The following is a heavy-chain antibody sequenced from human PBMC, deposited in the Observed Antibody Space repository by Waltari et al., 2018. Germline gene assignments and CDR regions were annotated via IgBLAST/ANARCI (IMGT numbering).Heavy chain of an antibody. CDR3: ARRTGTIQAAHFDY. CDR1: GFTFSRYE. Sequence: EVQLVESGGGLVQPGGSLSLSCSASGFTFSRYELNWVRHAPGKGLEWVSYISSSGSTIYYADSVKGRFTISRDNAKNSLYLQMNSLRAEDTAVYYCARRTGTIQAAHFDYWGQGTLVTVSS. D-gene: IGHD1-1*01. V-gene: IGHV3-48*03. CDR2: ISSSGSTI. J-gene: IGHJ4*02.